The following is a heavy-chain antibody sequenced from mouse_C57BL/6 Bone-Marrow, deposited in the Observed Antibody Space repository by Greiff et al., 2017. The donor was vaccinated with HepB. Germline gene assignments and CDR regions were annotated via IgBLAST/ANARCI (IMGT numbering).Heavy chain of an antibody. D-gene: IGHD1-1*01. CDR2: INPSSGYT. CDR3: ATIYYGSSYGY. CDR1: GYTFTSYW. Sequence: QVQLQQSGAELAKPGASVKLSCKASGYTFTSYWMHWVKQRPGQGLEWIGYINPSSGYTKYNQKFKDKATLTADKSSSTAYMQLSSLTSEDSAVYYCATIYYGSSYGYWGQGTTLTVSS. J-gene: IGHJ2*01. V-gene: IGHV1-7*01.